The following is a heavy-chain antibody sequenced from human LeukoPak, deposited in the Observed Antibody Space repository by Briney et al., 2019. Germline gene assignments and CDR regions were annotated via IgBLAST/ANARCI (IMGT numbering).Heavy chain of an antibody. V-gene: IGHV3-23*01. CDR3: ARADSSGWYGNDY. J-gene: IGHJ4*02. Sequence: GGSLRLSCAASGFTFSSYAMSWVRQAPGKGLEWVSAISGSGGSTYYADSVKGRFTISRDNSKNTLYLQMNSLRAEDTAVYYCARADSSGWYGNDYWGQGTLVTVSS. CDR1: GFTFSSYA. D-gene: IGHD6-19*01. CDR2: ISGSGGST.